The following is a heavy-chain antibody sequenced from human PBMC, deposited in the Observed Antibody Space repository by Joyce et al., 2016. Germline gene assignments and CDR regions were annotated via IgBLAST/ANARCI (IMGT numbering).Heavy chain of an antibody. CDR3: ARRPGYCTMTNCHTEAFDL. CDR2: INHSGTN. J-gene: IGHJ3*01. CDR1: GGSFSGYY. V-gene: IGHV4-34*01. D-gene: IGHD2-2*02. Sequence: QVQLQQSGAGLLKPSETLSLICAVYGGSFSGYYWSWIRQPPGKGLEWIGEINHSGTNSYNPSLKSRVTISEDTCKNEFSLTRNSGAAADTAVYYCARRPGYCTMTNCHTEAFDLWGQGTIVAVSS.